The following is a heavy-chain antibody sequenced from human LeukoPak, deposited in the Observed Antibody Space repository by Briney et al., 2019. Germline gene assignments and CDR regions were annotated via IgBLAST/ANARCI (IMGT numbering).Heavy chain of an antibody. J-gene: IGHJ3*02. D-gene: IGHD5-12*01. CDR2: IYSGGST. CDR3: ARVGWLRSFAFDI. CDR1: GFTVSTKY. V-gene: IGHV3-66*01. Sequence: PGGSLRLSCAASGFTVSTKYMTWVRQAPGKGLEWVSLIYSGGSTYYADSVKGRFTISRDNSKNTLYLQMNSVRAEDTAVYYCARVGWLRSFAFDIWGQGTMVTVSS.